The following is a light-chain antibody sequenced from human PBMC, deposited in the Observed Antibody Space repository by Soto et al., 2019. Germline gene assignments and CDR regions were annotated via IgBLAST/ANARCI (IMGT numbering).Light chain of an antibody. J-gene: IGKJ5*01. CDR1: QSVSSNN. CDR3: QQYGTSPRT. Sequence: EIVLTQSPGTLSLSPGEKATLSCRAGQSVSSNNLAWYQQKLGRAPRLLISGASRRATGIPDRFSGSGSGTDFTLTITSLEPEDFAVYYCQQYGTSPRTFGQGTRLEIK. V-gene: IGKV3-20*01. CDR2: GAS.